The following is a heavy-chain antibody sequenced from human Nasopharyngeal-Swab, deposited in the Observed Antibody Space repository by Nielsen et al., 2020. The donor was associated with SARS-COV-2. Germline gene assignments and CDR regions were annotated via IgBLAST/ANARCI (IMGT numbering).Heavy chain of an antibody. D-gene: IGHD2-21*02. CDR3: ARSHIVVVTDAFDI. V-gene: IGHV1-2*04. J-gene: IGHJ3*02. CDR2: INPNSGGT. Sequence: WERQAPGKGLEWMGWINPNSGGTNYAQKFQGWVTMTRDTSISTAYMELSRLRSDDTAVYYCARSHIVVVTDAFDIWGQGTMVTVSS.